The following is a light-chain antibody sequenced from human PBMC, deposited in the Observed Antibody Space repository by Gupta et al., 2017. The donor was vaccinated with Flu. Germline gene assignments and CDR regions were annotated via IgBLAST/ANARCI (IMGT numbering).Light chain of an antibody. J-gene: IGLJ2*01. Sequence: QSALTQPPSASGSHGQSVTISCPGTSSDVGDYTYVSWYQPHPGNVPKLMIYEVSKRPSGVPDRFSGSKSGNTASLTVSGLQAEEEAVYYCNAYAGSVLFGGGTKLTGL. CDR3: NAYAGSVL. CDR2: EVS. CDR1: SSDVGDYTY. V-gene: IGLV2-8*01.